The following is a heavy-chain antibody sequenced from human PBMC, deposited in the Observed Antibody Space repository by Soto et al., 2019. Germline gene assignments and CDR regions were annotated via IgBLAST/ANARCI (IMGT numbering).Heavy chain of an antibody. CDR2: ISYNSDTI. D-gene: IGHD4-17*01. J-gene: IGHJ4*02. CDR1: GFTFDDYA. CDR3: ATSDYGDYDGSFDH. V-gene: IGHV3-9*01. Sequence: EVQLMESGGGLVQPGRSLRLSCAASGFTFDDYAMYWVRQAPGKGLEWVSHISYNSDTIGYADSVKGRFTISRDNAKNSLYLQMNSLRAEDTALYYCATSDYGDYDGSFDHWGQGTLVTVSS.